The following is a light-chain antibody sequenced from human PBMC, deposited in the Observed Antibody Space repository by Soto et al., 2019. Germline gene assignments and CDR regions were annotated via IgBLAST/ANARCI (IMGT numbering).Light chain of an antibody. Sequence: EFVLMQSPGTLSLSPVERATLSCRASQSLANSFIAWYQQKPGQAPRLLIYGASSRATGIPDRFSGSGSGTDFTLTISRLEPEDFAMYYCQQYGSSSGWTFGQGTKVDIK. CDR1: QSLANSF. J-gene: IGKJ1*01. CDR2: GAS. V-gene: IGKV3-20*01. CDR3: QQYGSSSGWT.